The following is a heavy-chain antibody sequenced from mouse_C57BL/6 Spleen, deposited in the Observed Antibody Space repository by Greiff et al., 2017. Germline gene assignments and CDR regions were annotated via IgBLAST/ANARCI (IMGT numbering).Heavy chain of an antibody. V-gene: IGHV6-3*01. CDR1: GFTFSNYW. CDR2: IRLKSDNYAT. CDR3: TGRYYGSSEYYFDY. J-gene: IGHJ2*01. Sequence: EVKLEESGGGLVQPGGSMKLSCVASGFTFSNYWMNWVRQSPEKGLEWVAQIRLKSDNYATHYAESVKGRFTISRDDSKSSVYLQMNNLRAEDTGIYYCTGRYYGSSEYYFDYWGQGTTLTVSS. D-gene: IGHD1-1*01.